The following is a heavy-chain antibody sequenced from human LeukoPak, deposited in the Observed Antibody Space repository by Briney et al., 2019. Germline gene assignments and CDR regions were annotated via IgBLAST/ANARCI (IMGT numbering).Heavy chain of an antibody. Sequence: PGGSLRLSCAASGFIFSSYATSWVRQAPGKGLEWVSVIGGSGTSTYYVDSVKGRFTISRDNSKNMLYLQMNSLRVEDTAIYYCAKVSVVAGRNAFDIWGQGTMVTVSS. CDR2: IGGSGTST. CDR1: GFIFSSYA. CDR3: AKVSVVAGRNAFDI. V-gene: IGHV3-23*01. J-gene: IGHJ3*02. D-gene: IGHD3-22*01.